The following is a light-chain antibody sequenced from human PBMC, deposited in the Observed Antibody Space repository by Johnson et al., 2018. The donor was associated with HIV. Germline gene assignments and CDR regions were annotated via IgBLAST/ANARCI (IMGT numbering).Light chain of an antibody. CDR1: SSNIGNNY. Sequence: QSILTQPPSVSAAPGQKVTISCSGSSSNIGNNYVSWYQQLPWTAPKLLIYDNNKRPSGIPDRFSGSKSGTSATLGITGLQTGDEADYYCGTWDSSLSVYVVGTGTKVTVL. CDR2: DNN. V-gene: IGLV1-51*01. CDR3: GTWDSSLSVYV. J-gene: IGLJ1*01.